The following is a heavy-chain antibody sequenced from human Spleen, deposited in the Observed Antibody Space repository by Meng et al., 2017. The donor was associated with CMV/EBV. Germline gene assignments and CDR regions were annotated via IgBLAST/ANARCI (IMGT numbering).Heavy chain of an antibody. CDR1: GGSFSGYY. Sequence: GSLRLSCAVYGGSFSGYYWSWIRQPPGKGLEWIGEINHSGSTNYNPSLKSRVTISVDTSKNQFSLKLSSVTAADTAVYYCARGVPPLYYDFWSGYHDAFDIWGQGTMVTVSS. CDR2: INHSGST. V-gene: IGHV4-34*01. J-gene: IGHJ3*02. CDR3: ARGVPPLYYDFWSGYHDAFDI. D-gene: IGHD3-3*01.